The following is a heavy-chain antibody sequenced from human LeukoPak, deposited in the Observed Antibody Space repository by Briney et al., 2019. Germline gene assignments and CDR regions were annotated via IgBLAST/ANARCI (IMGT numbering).Heavy chain of an antibody. V-gene: IGHV3-30*18. CDR2: ISYDGPNK. CDR1: GFTFSSYG. CDR3: AKDFAKYCSGGCNFQH. Sequence: GGSLRLSCAASGFTFSSYGMHWVRQAPGQGLEWVAVISYDGPNKYYADYVKGRFTISRDNSKNTLYLQMNSLRGEDTAVYYCAKDFAKYCSGGCNFQHWGQGTLVTVSS. D-gene: IGHD2-15*01. J-gene: IGHJ1*01.